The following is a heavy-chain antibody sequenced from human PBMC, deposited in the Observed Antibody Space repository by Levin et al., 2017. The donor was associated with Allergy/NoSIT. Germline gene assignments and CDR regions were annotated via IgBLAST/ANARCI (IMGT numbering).Heavy chain of an antibody. D-gene: IGHD3-22*01. CDR1: GGSISSSSYY. V-gene: IGHV4-39*01. CDR3: AKTESDYYDSSGYYYVSA. CDR2: IYYSGST. J-gene: IGHJ4*02. Sequence: SETLSLTCTVSGGSISSSSYYWGWIRQPPGKGLEWIGSIYYSGSTYYNPSLKSRVTISVDTSKNQFSLKLSSVTAADTAVYYCAKTESDYYDSSGYYYVSAWGQGTLVTVSS.